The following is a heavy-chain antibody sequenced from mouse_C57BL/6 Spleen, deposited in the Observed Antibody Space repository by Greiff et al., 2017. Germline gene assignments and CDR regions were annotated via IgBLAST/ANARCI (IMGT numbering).Heavy chain of an antibody. CDR1: GYAFSSYW. J-gene: IGHJ4*01. Sequence: QVQLQQSGAELVKPGASVKISCKASGYAFSSYWMNWVKQRPGKGLEWIGQIYPGDGVTNYNGKFKGKATLTADKSSSTAYMQLSSLTSEDSAVYFCARRKLRYYAMDYWGQGTSVTVSS. CDR3: ARRKLRYYAMDY. CDR2: IYPGDGVT. V-gene: IGHV1-80*01. D-gene: IGHD1-1*01.